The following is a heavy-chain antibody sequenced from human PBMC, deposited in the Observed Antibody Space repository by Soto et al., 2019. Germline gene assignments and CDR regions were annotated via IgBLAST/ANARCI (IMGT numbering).Heavy chain of an antibody. J-gene: IGHJ4*02. CDR3: ARGRATWYYAY. CDR1: GDSIINYY. D-gene: IGHD1-7*01. CDR2: INHSGDT. V-gene: IGHV4-34*02. Sequence: QVQLQQWGAGLLKPSETLSLTCAINGDSIINYYWSWIRQSPGKGLEWIGQINHSGDTNYTPALKSRATISVDTSKNQFSLKVRSVTAADTAVYYCARGRATWYYAYWGQGTLVTVSS.